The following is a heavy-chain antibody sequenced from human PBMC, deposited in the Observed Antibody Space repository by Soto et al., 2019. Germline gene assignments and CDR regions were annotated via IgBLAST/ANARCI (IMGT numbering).Heavy chain of an antibody. Sequence: GGPLRLSSAASGFTFITHSMHWVRQPLGKGLVWVSRINSDGSRTSYADSVKGRLTISRDNAKNTLYLQMISLRAEDTAVYYCAIRASYYDSSGYFDYWGQGTLVNV. J-gene: IGHJ4*02. CDR3: AIRASYYDSSGYFDY. CDR2: INSDGSRT. V-gene: IGHV3-74*01. CDR1: GFTFITHS. D-gene: IGHD3-22*01.